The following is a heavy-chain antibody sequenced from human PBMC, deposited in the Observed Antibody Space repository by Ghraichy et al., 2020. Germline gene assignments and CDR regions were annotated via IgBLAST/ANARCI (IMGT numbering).Heavy chain of an antibody. CDR1: GFTFSSFA. CDR3: ASYDMSERGAFEV. Sequence: GGSLRLSCAASGFTFSSFAMSWVRQAPGKGLQWVSAISGSGGNTYYADSVKGRFTISRDNSKNTLYLQMNSLRVEDTAVYYCASYDMSERGAFEVWGKGTRVTGSS. D-gene: IGHD3-22*01. CDR2: ISGSGGNT. J-gene: IGHJ3*01. V-gene: IGHV3-23*01.